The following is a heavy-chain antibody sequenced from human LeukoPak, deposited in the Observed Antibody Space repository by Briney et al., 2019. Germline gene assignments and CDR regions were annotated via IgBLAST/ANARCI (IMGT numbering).Heavy chain of an antibody. Sequence: SETLSLTCTVSSGSIGSYYWSWIRQPPGKGLEWIGSIYYSGSTYYNPSLKSRVTISVDTSKNQFSLKLSSVTAADTAVYYCARVVRLYYDYVWGSYRYFPFDYWGQGTLVTVSS. J-gene: IGHJ4*02. CDR2: IYYSGST. CDR1: SGSIGSYY. D-gene: IGHD3-16*02. V-gene: IGHV4-59*12. CDR3: ARVVRLYYDYVWGSYRYFPFDY.